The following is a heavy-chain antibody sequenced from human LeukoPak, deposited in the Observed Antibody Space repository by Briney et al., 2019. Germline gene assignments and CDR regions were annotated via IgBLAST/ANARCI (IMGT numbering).Heavy chain of an antibody. Sequence: PSETLSLTCAVYGGSFSGYYWSWIRQPPGKGLEWIGEINHSGSTNYNPSLKSRVTISVDTSKNQFSLKLSSVTAADTAVYYCARVGYYDSSGYPTAFDIWGQGTMVTVSS. V-gene: IGHV4-34*01. CDR3: ARVGYYDSSGYPTAFDI. CDR1: GGSFSGYY. D-gene: IGHD3-22*01. CDR2: INHSGST. J-gene: IGHJ3*02.